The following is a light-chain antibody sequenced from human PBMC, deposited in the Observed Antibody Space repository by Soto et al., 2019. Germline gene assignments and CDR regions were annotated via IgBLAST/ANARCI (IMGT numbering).Light chain of an antibody. CDR2: GAS. CDR1: QSVDIN. CDR3: QQYTNWPQT. V-gene: IGKV3-15*01. Sequence: RVLLQSPGTLSVSPGDRVTLSCRASQSVDINLAWYQQRAGQAPRLLVYGASTKATDMPGRFSGRGSGTEFTLTIDSLQSEDFAVYYCQQYTNWPQTFAQGTKVDIK. J-gene: IGKJ1*01.